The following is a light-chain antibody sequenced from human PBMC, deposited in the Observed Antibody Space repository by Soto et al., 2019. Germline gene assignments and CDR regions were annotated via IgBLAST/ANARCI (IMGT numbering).Light chain of an antibody. J-gene: IGKJ1*01. CDR1: QSVSSK. V-gene: IGKV3-15*01. Sequence: EIVITQSPATLSVSPGEGATLSCRASQSVSSKLAWYRQKPGQAPRVLIYGASTRDTGIPARFSGSGSGTDCTLTISSLQSEDFEVDYCQQYNNWPRTFGQGTQVDIK. CDR2: GAS. CDR3: QQYNNWPRT.